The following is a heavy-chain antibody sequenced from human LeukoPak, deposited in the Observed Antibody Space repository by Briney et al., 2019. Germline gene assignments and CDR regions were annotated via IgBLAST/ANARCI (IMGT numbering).Heavy chain of an antibody. D-gene: IGHD4-17*01. V-gene: IGHV3-43*02. CDR3: AKDMSEYGDYPPGIFDY. J-gene: IGHJ4*02. CDR2: ISGDGGST. Sequence: PGGSLRLSCAASGFTFDDYAMHWVRQAPGKGLEWVSLISGDGGSTYYADSVKGRFTISRDNSKNSPYLQMNSLRTEDTALYYCAKDMSEYGDYPPGIFDYWGQGTLVTVSS. CDR1: GFTFDDYA.